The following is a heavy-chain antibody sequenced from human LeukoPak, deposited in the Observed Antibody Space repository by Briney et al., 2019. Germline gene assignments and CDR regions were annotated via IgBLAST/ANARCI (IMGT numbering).Heavy chain of an antibody. D-gene: IGHD3-3*01. CDR3: AKGSAYDFWSGYHPFDY. J-gene: IGHJ4*02. Sequence: GGSLRLSCAASGFTFSSYTMSWVRQAPGKGLEWVSAISGSGGSTYYADSVKGRFTISRDNSKNTLYLQMNSLRAEDTAVYYCAKGSAYDFWSGYHPFDYWGQGTLVTVSS. V-gene: IGHV3-23*01. CDR1: GFTFSSYT. CDR2: ISGSGGST.